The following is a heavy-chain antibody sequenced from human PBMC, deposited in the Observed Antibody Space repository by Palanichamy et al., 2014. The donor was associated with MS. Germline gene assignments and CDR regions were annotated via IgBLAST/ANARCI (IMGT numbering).Heavy chain of an antibody. D-gene: IGHD6-6*01. V-gene: IGHV4-59*08. CDR1: GGSITSYY. J-gene: IGHJ5*02. CDR2: IFYTGST. Sequence: QVQLQESGPGLVKPSETLSLTCTVSGGSITSYYWSWIRQPPGKGLEWIGYIFYTGSTDYNPSLKSRITISVDTSKNQFSLKLTSATAADTAFYYCARHSSSSRGWFDPRGQGTLVTVSS. CDR3: ARHSSSSRGWFDP.